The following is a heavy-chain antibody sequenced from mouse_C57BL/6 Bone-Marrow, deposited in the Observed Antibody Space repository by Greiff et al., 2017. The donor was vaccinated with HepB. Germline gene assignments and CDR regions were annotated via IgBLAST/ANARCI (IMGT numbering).Heavy chain of an antibody. CDR1: GYTFTDYY. CDR3: ARGAFITTAWFAY. J-gene: IGHJ3*01. CDR2: INPYNGGT. D-gene: IGHD1-1*01. V-gene: IGHV1-19*01. Sequence: VQLKQSGPVLVKPGASVKMSCKASGYTFTDYYMNWVKQSHGKSLEWIGVINPYNGGTSYNQKFKGKATLTVDKSSSTAYMELNSLTSEDSAVYYCARGAFITTAWFAYWGQGTLVTVSA.